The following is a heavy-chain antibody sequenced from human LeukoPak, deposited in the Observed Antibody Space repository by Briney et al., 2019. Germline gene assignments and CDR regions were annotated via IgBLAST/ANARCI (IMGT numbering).Heavy chain of an antibody. CDR3: ARVHATGYFSLDLGY. CDR2: INPNSGGT. CDR1: GYTFTGYY. D-gene: IGHD3-9*01. J-gene: IGHJ4*02. Sequence: ASVKVSCKASGYTFTGYYMHWVRQAPGQGLEWMGWINPNSGGTNYAQKFQGRVTMTRDTSISTAYMELSTVTSDDTAVYFCARVHATGYFSLDLGYWGQGTLVTVSS. V-gene: IGHV1-2*02.